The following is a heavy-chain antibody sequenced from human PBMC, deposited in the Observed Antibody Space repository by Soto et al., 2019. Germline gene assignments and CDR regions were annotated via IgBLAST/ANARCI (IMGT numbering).Heavy chain of an antibody. CDR3: ARRNIVVVPAARILVNWFDP. V-gene: IGHV4-34*01. CDR2: INHSGST. Sequence: SETLSLTCAVYGGSFSGYYWSWIRQPPGKGLEWIGEINHSGSTNYNPSLKSRVTISVDTSKNQFSLKLSSVTAADTAVYYCARRNIVVVPAARILVNWFDPWGQGTLVTVSS. J-gene: IGHJ5*02. D-gene: IGHD2-2*01. CDR1: GGSFSGYY.